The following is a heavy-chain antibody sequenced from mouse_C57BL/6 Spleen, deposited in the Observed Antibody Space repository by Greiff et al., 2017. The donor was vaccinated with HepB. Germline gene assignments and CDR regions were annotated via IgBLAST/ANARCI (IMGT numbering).Heavy chain of an antibody. CDR1: GYTFTDYY. CDR3: ARRDYYGSHYAMDY. Sequence: EVQLQQSGPELVKPGASVKISCKASGYTFTDYYMNWVKQSHGKSLEWIGDINPNNGGTSYNQKFKGKATLTVDKSSSTAYMELRSLTSEDSAVYYGARRDYYGSHYAMDYWGQGTSVTVSS. CDR2: INPNNGGT. J-gene: IGHJ4*01. V-gene: IGHV1-26*01. D-gene: IGHD1-1*01.